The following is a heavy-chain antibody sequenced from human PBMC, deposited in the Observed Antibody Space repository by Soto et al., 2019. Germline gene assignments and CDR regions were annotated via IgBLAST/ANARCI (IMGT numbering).Heavy chain of an antibody. D-gene: IGHD2-21*02. V-gene: IGHV3-21*01. Sequence: GGSLRLSWAASGFTLSSYSMNWVRQAPGKGLEWVSSISSSSSYIYYADSVKGRFTISRDNAKNSLYLQMNSLRAEDTAVYYCARDYRVEMTAIGDYWGQGTMVTV. CDR2: ISSSSSYI. J-gene: IGHJ4*02. CDR1: GFTLSSYS. CDR3: ARDYRVEMTAIGDY.